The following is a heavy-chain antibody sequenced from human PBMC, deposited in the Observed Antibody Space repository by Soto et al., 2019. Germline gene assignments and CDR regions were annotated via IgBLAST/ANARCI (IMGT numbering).Heavy chain of an antibody. CDR2: ISGSGGST. V-gene: IGHV3-23*01. J-gene: IGHJ4*02. CDR3: ARRGSGSYYDY. Sequence: EVQLLESGGGLVQPGGSLRLSCAASGFTFSSYAMRWVRQAPVKGLEWVSAISGSGGSTYYADSVKGRFTISRDTSMNTLYLQMNSLRADDTAVYYCARRGSGSYYDYWGQGTLVTVSS. CDR1: GFTFSSYA. D-gene: IGHD1-26*01.